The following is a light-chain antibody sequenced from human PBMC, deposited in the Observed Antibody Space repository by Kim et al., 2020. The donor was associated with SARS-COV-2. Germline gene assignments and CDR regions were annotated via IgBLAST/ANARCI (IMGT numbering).Light chain of an antibody. Sequence: ETVLTQSPGTLSSSPGERATLSCRASQFVSRNYLAWYQEKPGQAPRLLIYGASTRATGIPDRFSGSGSGTDFTLTISRLEPEDFAVYYCQQYGSSPVFGQGTRLEI. CDR3: QQYGSSPV. V-gene: IGKV3-20*01. CDR1: QFVSRNY. CDR2: GAS. J-gene: IGKJ5*01.